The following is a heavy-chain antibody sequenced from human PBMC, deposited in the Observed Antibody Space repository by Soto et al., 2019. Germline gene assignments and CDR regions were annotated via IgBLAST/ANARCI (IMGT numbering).Heavy chain of an antibody. D-gene: IGHD2-15*01. Sequence: ASVKVSCKASGYTFTSYGISWVRQAPGQGLEWMGWISAYNDNTNYAQKLQGRVTMTTDTSTSTAYMELRSLRSDDTAVYYCVVAAQPYYFDSWGQGILVTVSS. J-gene: IGHJ4*02. CDR2: ISAYNDNT. CDR3: VVAAQPYYFDS. CDR1: GYTFTSYG. V-gene: IGHV1-18*01.